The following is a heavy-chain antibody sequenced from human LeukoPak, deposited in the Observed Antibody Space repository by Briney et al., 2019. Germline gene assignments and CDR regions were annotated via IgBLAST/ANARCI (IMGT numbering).Heavy chain of an antibody. D-gene: IGHD2-2*01. CDR2: ISGSGGST. CDR3: AKDRTSCYAGCYYYGMDV. V-gene: IGHV3-23*01. J-gene: IGHJ6*04. Sequence: GGSLRLSCAVSGFPFSNSWMYWVRQAPGKGLEWVSAISGSGGSTYYADSVKGRFTISRDNSKNTLYLQMNSLRAEDTAVYYCAKDRTSCYAGCYYYGMDVWGKGTTVTVSS. CDR1: GFPFSNSW.